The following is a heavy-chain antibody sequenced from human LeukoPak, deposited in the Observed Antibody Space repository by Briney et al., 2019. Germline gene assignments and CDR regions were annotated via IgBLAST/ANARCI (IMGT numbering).Heavy chain of an antibody. CDR1: GFTLSTYA. J-gene: IGHJ1*01. V-gene: IGHV3-23*01. D-gene: IGHD6-19*01. CDR3: ATGYSSGWYFYFQH. CDR2: TSSSDAGT. Sequence: GGSLRLSCAASGFTLSTYAMSWVRQAPGKGLEWVAATSSSDAGTYHADSVRGRFTISRDNAKNSLSLRMNSLSAEDTAVYYCATGYSSGWYFYFQHWGQGSLVSVSS.